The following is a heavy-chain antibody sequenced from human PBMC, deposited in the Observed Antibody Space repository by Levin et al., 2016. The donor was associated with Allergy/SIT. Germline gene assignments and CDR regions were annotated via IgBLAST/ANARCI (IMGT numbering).Heavy chain of an antibody. J-gene: IGHJ6*02. CDR1: GGSMGRSNW. CDR2: ISQSGAT. CDR3: ATSSVAGLDV. Sequence: SETLSLTCAVSGGSMGRSNWWTWVRQPPGKGLEWIGEISQSGATNYSPSLRGRVALSLNRYYETQVHLTLTSATATDAALYFCATSSVAGLDVWGQGTPVAVSS. V-gene: IGHV4-4*02.